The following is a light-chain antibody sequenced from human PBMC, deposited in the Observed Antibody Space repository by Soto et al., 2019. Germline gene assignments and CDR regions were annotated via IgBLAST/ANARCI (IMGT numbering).Light chain of an antibody. J-gene: IGKJ1*01. Sequence: EMVMTQSPATLSVSPGERVTLSCRASESVHSTLAWYQQKPDQGPSLLIYYASTRVTGVPDRFSGSGSGTEFTLTIRSVKSEDFGVYYCQHYRNWPPTLGPGTKGEIK. CDR3: QHYRNWPPT. V-gene: IGKV3-15*01. CDR2: YAS. CDR1: ESVHST.